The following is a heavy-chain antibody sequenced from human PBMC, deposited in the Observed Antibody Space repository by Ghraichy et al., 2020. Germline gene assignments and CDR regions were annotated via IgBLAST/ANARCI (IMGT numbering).Heavy chain of an antibody. J-gene: IGHJ4*02. V-gene: IGHV3-23*01. CDR3: AKDATHYFDSSAYYSFDY. Sequence: ETLSLTCAASGFTFSIYAMTWVRQAPGEGLEWVSTISGSGGDTYHADSVRGRFTISRDNSKNTLHLQMNSLRAEDTAVYYCAKDATHYFDSSAYYSFDYWGQGTLVTVSS. D-gene: IGHD3-22*01. CDR1: GFTFSIYA. CDR2: ISGSGGDT.